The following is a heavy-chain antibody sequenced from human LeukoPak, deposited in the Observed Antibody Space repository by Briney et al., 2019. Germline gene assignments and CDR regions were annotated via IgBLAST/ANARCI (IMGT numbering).Heavy chain of an antibody. CDR1: GGSISSYY. CDR3: ARSHNDYGDYGFLY. Sequence: LETLSLTCIVSGGSISSYYWSWIRQPPGKGLEWLGYIYYTGSTNYNPSLKSRVTISVDTSKNQFSLKLSSVTAADMAVYYCARSHNDYGDYGFLYWGQGTPVTVSS. CDR2: IYYTGST. J-gene: IGHJ4*02. D-gene: IGHD4-17*01. V-gene: IGHV4-59*01.